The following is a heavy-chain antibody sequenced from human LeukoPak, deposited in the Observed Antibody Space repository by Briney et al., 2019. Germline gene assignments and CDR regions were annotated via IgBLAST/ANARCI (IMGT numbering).Heavy chain of an antibody. Sequence: ASVKVSCKASGYTFTSYGISWVRQAPGQGPEWVGWISADNAYTNYAQKVQGRLTITTDTSTSTAYMELRSLRSDDTAIYYCARGSSYTSSWHEDYWGQGTLVTVSS. CDR3: ARGSSYTSSWHEDY. J-gene: IGHJ4*02. CDR2: ISADNAYT. CDR1: GYTFTSYG. V-gene: IGHV1-18*01. D-gene: IGHD6-13*01.